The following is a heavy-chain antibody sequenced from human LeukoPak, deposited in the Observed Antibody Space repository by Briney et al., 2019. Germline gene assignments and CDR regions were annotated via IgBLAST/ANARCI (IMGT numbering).Heavy chain of an antibody. CDR3: ARVGGPFDY. CDR1: GGSISSYP. V-gene: IGHV4-59*08. J-gene: IGHJ4*02. D-gene: IGHD3-3*01. CDR2: IYYSGST. Sequence: SGTLSLTCTVSGGSISSYPWSWIRQPPGKELEWIGNIYYSGSTNYNPSLKSRVTISVDTSKNQFSLKLSSVTAADTAVYYCARVGGPFDYWGQGTLVIVSS.